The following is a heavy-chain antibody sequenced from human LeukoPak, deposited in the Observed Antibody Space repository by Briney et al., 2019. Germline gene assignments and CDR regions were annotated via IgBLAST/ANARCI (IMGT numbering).Heavy chain of an antibody. D-gene: IGHD6-13*01. V-gene: IGHV3-23*01. CDR1: GFTFSSYA. CDR2: ISGSGGST. J-gene: IGHJ4*02. Sequence: GGSLRLSCAASGFTFSSYAMSWVRQAPGKGLEWVSAISGSGGSTYYADSVKGRLTISRDNSKNTLYLQMNSLRAEDTAVYYCALYSSSWYSPFDYWGQGTLVTVSS. CDR3: ALYSSSWYSPFDY.